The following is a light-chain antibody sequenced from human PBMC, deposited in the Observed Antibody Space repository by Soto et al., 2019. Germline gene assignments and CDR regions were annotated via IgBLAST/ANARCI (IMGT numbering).Light chain of an antibody. CDR2: GAS. Sequence: EIVMTQSPATLSLSPGERAILSCRASQSVGRNLVWYQHKPGQAPRLLIYGASSRATGIPDRFSGSGSGTDFTLTITSLEPEDFAVYFCHQRYNWPRVTFGQGTRLEIK. CDR1: QSVGRN. CDR3: HQRYNWPRVT. V-gene: IGKV3-11*01. J-gene: IGKJ5*01.